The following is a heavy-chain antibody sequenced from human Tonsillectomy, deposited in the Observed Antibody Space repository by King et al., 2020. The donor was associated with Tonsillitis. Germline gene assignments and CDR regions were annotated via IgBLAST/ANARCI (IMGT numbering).Heavy chain of an antibody. V-gene: IGHV2-5*01. CDR2: IYWNDDK. Sequence: TLKESGPTLVKPPQTLTLTCTFSGFSLSTSGVGVGWIRQPPGQALEWLALIYWNDDKRYSPSLKSRLTITKDTTKNQVVLTMTNMDPVDTATYYCASSSTMTVVPIFEAWGQGTLVTVSS. J-gene: IGHJ5*02. CDR1: GFSLSTSGVG. D-gene: IGHD3-22*01. CDR3: ASSSTMTVVPIFEA.